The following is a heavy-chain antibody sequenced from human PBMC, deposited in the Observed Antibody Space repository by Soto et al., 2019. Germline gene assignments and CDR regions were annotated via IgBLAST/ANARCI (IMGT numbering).Heavy chain of an antibody. CDR3: ARDPYNPKWYYGMDV. CDR1: GYSFSNYY. Sequence: QVQLVQSGAEVKKPGASVKVSCKASGYSFSNYYMHWVRQAPGQGLEWMGLINPTGGSTAYAQRFQGRVTMTSDTSTSTVYMELSSLRSDDTAVYYCARDPYNPKWYYGMDVWGQGTTVTVSS. CDR2: INPTGGST. D-gene: IGHD1-20*01. J-gene: IGHJ6*02. V-gene: IGHV1-46*01.